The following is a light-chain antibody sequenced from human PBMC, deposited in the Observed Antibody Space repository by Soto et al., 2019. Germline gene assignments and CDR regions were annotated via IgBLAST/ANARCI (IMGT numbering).Light chain of an antibody. J-gene: IGLJ2*01. V-gene: IGLV2-14*03. CDR2: EVN. CDR1: SSDIGGYNY. CDR3: SSYASSDTLV. Sequence: QSALTQPASVSGSPGQSITISCTGTSSDIGGYNYVSWYQQYPGKAPEVLIYEVNNRPSGVSNRFSGSKSGNTASLTIFGLQAGDEADYYCSSYASSDTLVFGGGTKLTVL.